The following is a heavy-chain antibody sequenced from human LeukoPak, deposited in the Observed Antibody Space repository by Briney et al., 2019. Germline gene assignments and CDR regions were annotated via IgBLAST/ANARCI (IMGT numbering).Heavy chain of an antibody. J-gene: IGHJ3*02. Sequence: SQTLSLTCTVSGYSISSGYYWGCIRQPPGKGLAWIGSIYHSGSTYYNPSLKSRVTISVDTSKNQFSLKLSSVTAADTVVYYCATRLLSIGGYSYGGNLDAFDIWGQGTMVTASS. V-gene: IGHV4-38-2*02. CDR1: GYSISSGYY. D-gene: IGHD5-18*01. CDR2: IYHSGST. CDR3: ATRLLSIGGYSYGGNLDAFDI.